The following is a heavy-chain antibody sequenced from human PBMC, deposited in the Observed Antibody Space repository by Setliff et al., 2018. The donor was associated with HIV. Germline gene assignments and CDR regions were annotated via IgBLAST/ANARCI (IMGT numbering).Heavy chain of an antibody. Sequence: AGGSLRLSCAASGFTFKTYSMNWVRQAPGKGLEWVAFIRSKVYGGTTEYAASVKGRFAILRDDSTSIARKSLFLEMNSLRVEDTAIYYCARGDFGGNAPDAFDVWGQGTLVTVSS. J-gene: IGHJ3*01. CDR3: ARGDFGGNAPDAFDV. D-gene: IGHD4-17*01. CDR1: GFTFKTYS. V-gene: IGHV3-49*04. CDR2: IRSKVYGGTT.